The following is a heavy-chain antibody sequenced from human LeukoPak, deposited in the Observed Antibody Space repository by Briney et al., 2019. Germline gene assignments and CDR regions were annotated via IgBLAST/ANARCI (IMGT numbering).Heavy chain of an antibody. CDR1: GFTFSSYT. J-gene: IGHJ5*02. V-gene: IGHV3-21*01. CDR2: ITSSSSYI. Sequence: GGSLRLSCAASGFTFSSYTMNWVRQAPGKGLEWVSSITSSSSYIYYADSVKGRFTISRDNAKNSLYLHMNSLRVEDTAVYYCARDQWFDPWGQGTLVTVSS. CDR3: ARDQWFDP.